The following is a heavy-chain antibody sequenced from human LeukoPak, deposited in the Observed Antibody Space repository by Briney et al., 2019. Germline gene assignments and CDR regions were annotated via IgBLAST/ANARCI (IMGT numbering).Heavy chain of an antibody. CDR1: GFTFSSYS. J-gene: IGHJ4*02. V-gene: IGHV3-21*01. CDR3: ARDHYDFWGYFDY. CDR2: ISSSSSYI. D-gene: IGHD3-3*01. Sequence: GGSLRLSCAASGFTFSSYSMIWVRQAPGKGLEWVSSISSSSSYIYYADSVKGRFTISRDNAKNSLYLQMNSLRAEDTAVYYCARDHYDFWGYFDYWGQGTLVTVSS.